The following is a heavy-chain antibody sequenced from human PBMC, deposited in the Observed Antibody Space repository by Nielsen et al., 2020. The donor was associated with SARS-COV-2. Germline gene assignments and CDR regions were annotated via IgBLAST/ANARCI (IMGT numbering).Heavy chain of an antibody. CDR3: ARDRSGYYSDYFDY. D-gene: IGHD3-22*01. Sequence: ASVKVSCKASGYVFASYAMHWVRQAPGQRLEWMGWINAGNGNTKYSQKFQGRVTITRDTSASTAYMELSSLRSEDTAVYYCARDRSGYYSDYFDYWGQGTLVTVSS. J-gene: IGHJ4*02. CDR1: GYVFASYA. V-gene: IGHV1-3*01. CDR2: INAGNGNT.